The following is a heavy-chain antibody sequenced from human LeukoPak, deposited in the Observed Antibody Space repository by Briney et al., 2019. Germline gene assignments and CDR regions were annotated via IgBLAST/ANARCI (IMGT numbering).Heavy chain of an antibody. J-gene: IGHJ4*02. V-gene: IGHV3-53*01. D-gene: IGHD1-26*01. CDR1: GFTFSSYA. CDR2: IYSDGST. Sequence: GGSLRLSCAASGFTFSSYAVSWVRQAPGKGLEWVSVIYSDGSTYYADSVKGRFTISRDNSKNTLYLQMNSLRAEDTAVYYCARGKGGSYYFDYWGQGTLVTVSS. CDR3: ARGKGGSYYFDY.